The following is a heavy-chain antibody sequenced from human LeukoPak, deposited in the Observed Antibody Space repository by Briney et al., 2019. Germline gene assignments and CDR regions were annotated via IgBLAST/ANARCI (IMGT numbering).Heavy chain of an antibody. J-gene: IGHJ4*02. Sequence: GGSLRLSCAASGFTFSSYWMHWARQAPGEGLVWVSRINSDGSSTTYADSVDGRFTISRDNAKNTLYLQMNSLRAEDTAVYYCARVVWSGYYPFDYWGQGTLVTVSS. V-gene: IGHV3-74*01. CDR2: INSDGSST. D-gene: IGHD3-3*01. CDR1: GFTFSSYW. CDR3: ARVVWSGYYPFDY.